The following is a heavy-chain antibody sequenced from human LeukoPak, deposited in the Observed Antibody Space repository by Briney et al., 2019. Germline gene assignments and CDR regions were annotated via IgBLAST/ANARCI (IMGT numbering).Heavy chain of an antibody. J-gene: IGHJ4*02. V-gene: IGHV3-30*01. CDR1: GFTFSSYA. CDR3: ARDIAAGVAAAGSYFDY. Sequence: GVLRLSCAASGFTFSSYAMHWVRQAPGKGLEWEAVISYDGSNKYYADSVKGRFTISRDNSKNTLYLQMNSLRAEDTAVYYCARDIAAGVAAAGSYFDYWGQGTLVTVSS. D-gene: IGHD6-13*01. CDR2: ISYDGSNK.